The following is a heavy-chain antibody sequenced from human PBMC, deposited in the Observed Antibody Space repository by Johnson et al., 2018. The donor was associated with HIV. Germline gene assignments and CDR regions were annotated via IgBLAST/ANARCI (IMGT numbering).Heavy chain of an antibody. Sequence: QVHLVESGGGVVQPGGSLRLSCAASGITFSSSGMNWVRQAPGKGLEWVSFIRYDGNNKYYTDSVKGRFTISRDNSKNTLYLQMNSLRAEDTAVYYCAKDLTSFIVGANDAFDIWGQGTMVTVSS. CDR1: GITFSSSG. D-gene: IGHD1-26*01. V-gene: IGHV3-30*02. CDR3: AKDLTSFIVGANDAFDI. J-gene: IGHJ3*02. CDR2: IRYDGNNK.